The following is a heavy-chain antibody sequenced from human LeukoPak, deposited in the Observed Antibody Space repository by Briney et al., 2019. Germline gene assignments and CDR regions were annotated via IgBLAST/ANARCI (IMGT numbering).Heavy chain of an antibody. CDR3: ARDGYCSGTSCYYFDY. Sequence: ASVKVSCKSSGYTFTSYYMHLVRQPPGQGLEWMGIINPSGGSTSYAQKFQGRVTMTRDMSTSTVYMELSSLRSEDTAVYYCARDGYCSGTSCYYFDYWGQGTLVTVSS. V-gene: IGHV1-46*01. D-gene: IGHD2-2*01. CDR2: INPSGGST. J-gene: IGHJ4*02. CDR1: GYTFTSYY.